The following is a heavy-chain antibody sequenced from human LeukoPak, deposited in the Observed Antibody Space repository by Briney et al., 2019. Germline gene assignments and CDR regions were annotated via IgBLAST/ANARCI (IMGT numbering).Heavy chain of an antibody. CDR3: VRVQSGSYARYGMDV. J-gene: IGHJ6*02. D-gene: IGHD1-26*01. CDR2: MNPNGGST. CDR1: GYTFTSYD. V-gene: IGHV1-8*01. Sequence: EASVKVSRKSSGYTFTSYDINWVRQATGQGLAWMGWMNPNGGSTGYARKFQGRVTMTRNTSIRTAYMELSSLTSEDTAVYYCVRVQSGSYARYGMDVWGQGTTVTVSS.